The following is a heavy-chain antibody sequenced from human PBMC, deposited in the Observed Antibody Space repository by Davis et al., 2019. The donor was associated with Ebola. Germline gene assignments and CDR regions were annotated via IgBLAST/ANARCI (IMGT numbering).Heavy chain of an antibody. J-gene: IGHJ6*02. V-gene: IGHV3-21*01. Sequence: GESLKISCAASGFTFSKYAMSWVRQAPGKGLEWVSSISSSGSYIYYADSVKGRFTIFRDNAKKSLHLQMVSLRAEDTAVYYCARDLQQQLVPNYYYYYGMDVWGQGTTVTVSS. D-gene: IGHD6-13*01. CDR2: ISSSGSYI. CDR3: ARDLQQQLVPNYYYYYGMDV. CDR1: GFTFSKYA.